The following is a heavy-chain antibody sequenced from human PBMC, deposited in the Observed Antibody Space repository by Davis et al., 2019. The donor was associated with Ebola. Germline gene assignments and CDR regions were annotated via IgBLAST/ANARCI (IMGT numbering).Heavy chain of an antibody. CDR2: FSGSGGST. Sequence: GESLKIPCAASGFNFSSYAMSWVRQAPGKGPEWVSAFSGSGGSTYYADSVKGRFTISRDNSKNTLYLQMNSLRAEDTAVYYCAKDSSDRWLKFFGLDYWGQGTLVTVSS. V-gene: IGHV3-23*01. CDR3: AKDSSDRWLKFFGLDY. D-gene: IGHD5-24*01. CDR1: GFNFSSYA. J-gene: IGHJ4*02.